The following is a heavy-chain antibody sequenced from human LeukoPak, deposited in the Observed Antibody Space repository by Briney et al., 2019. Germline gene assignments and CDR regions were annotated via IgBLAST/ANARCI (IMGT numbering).Heavy chain of an antibody. J-gene: IGHJ5*02. Sequence: SETLSLTCAVYGGSFSGYYWSWIRQPPGKGLEWIGEINHSGSTNYNPSLKSRVTISVDTSKNQFSLKLSSVTAADTAVYYCARRHRLLWFGESTGWFDPWGQGTLVTVSS. CDR2: INHSGST. CDR1: GGSFSGYY. D-gene: IGHD3-10*01. CDR3: ARRHRLLWFGESTGWFDP. V-gene: IGHV4-34*01.